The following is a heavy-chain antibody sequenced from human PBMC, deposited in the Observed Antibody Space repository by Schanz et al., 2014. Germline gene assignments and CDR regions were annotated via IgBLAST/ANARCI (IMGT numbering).Heavy chain of an antibody. CDR2: INPDSGGT. J-gene: IGHJ4*02. CDR1: GYTLTAYY. CDR3: ARDRRLQRQSGWDY. Sequence: QVQLVQSGAEVKKPGASVKVSCKASGYTLTAYYMHWVRQAPGQGLEWMGWINPDSGGTNYAQKFQGRVTMTRDTSISTAYMELRRLRSDDTAVYYCARDRRLQRQSGWDYWGQGTLVTVSS. D-gene: IGHD3-10*01. V-gene: IGHV1-2*02.